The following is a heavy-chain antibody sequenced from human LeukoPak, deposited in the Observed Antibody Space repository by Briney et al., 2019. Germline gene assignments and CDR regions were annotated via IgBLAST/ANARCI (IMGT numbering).Heavy chain of an antibody. Sequence: PSETLCLTCAVYGGAFSGYYWSWIRQPPGKGLEWIGGISHSGSTYYNPSLKGRVTISVDTSKNQFSLKLSSVTAADTPVYYCARSRVLRATTVAVEGPVIDYWGQGTLVTVSS. D-gene: IGHD4-23*01. J-gene: IGHJ4*02. CDR1: GGAFSGYY. CDR2: ISHSGST. V-gene: IGHV4-34*01. CDR3: ARSRVLRATTVAVEGPVIDY.